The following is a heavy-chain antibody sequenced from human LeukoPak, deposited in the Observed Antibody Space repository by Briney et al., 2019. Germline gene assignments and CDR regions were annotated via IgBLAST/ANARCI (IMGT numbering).Heavy chain of an antibody. CDR1: GYTFTGYY. V-gene: IGHV1-2*02. CDR2: INPNSGGT. CDR3: ARYRGSYNSGWFDY. Sequence: ASVKVSCKASGYTFTGYYMHWVRQAPGQGLEWMGWINPNSGGTNYAQKFQGRVTMTRDTSISTAYMELSGLISDDTAVYYCARYRGSYNSGWFDYWGQGALVTVSS. J-gene: IGHJ4*02. D-gene: IGHD6-19*01.